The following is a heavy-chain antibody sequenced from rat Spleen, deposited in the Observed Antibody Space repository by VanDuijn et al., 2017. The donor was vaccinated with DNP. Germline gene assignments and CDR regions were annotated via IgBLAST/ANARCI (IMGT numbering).Heavy chain of an antibody. D-gene: IGHD1-4*01. J-gene: IGHJ2*01. CDR2: ISYDGGST. CDR3: TTDRDYPALDY. CDR1: GFTFSDYY. V-gene: IGHV5-20*01. Sequence: EVQLAESGGGLVQPGRSLKLSCAASGFTFSDYYMAWVRQAPTKGLEWVASISYDGGSTYYRDSVKGRFTISRDNAKSSLYLQMDSLRSEDTATYYCTTDRDYPALDYWGQGVMVTVSS.